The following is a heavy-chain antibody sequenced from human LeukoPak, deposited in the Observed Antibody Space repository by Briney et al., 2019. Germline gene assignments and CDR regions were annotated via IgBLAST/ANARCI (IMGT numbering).Heavy chain of an antibody. V-gene: IGHV4-34*01. D-gene: IGHD6-6*01. J-gene: IGHJ4*02. Sequence: SETLSLTRAVYGGSFSGYYCSWIRQPPGKGLEWIGEINHSGSTNYNPSLKSRVTISVDTSKNQFSLKLSSVTAADTAVYYCARGSVSSSSPFFDYWGQGTLVTVSS. CDR2: INHSGST. CDR1: GGSFSGYY. CDR3: ARGSVSSSSPFFDY.